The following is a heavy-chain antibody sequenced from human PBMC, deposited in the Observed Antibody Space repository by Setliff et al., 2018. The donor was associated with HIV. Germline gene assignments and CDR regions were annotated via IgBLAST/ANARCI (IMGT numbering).Heavy chain of an antibody. Sequence: LRLSCAASGFTFSSYTMNWVRQAPGKGLEWVSSISSSSYYIYYADSVKGRLTISRDNSKNTLYLQMNSLRAEDTAVYCCARSKGHLYYDDDTGYVLRAFDIWGQGTMVTVSS. CDR1: GFTFSSYT. CDR3: ARSKGHLYYDDDTGYVLRAFDI. CDR2: ISSSSYYI. J-gene: IGHJ3*02. V-gene: IGHV3-21*01. D-gene: IGHD3-22*01.